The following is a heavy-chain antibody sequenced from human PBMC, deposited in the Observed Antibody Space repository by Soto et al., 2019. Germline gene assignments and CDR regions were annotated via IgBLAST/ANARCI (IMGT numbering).Heavy chain of an antibody. V-gene: IGHV4-59*01. Sequence: SETLSLTCTVSGGSISSYYWSWIRQPPGKGLEWIGYIYYSGSTNYNPSLKSRVTISVDTSKNQFSLKLSSVTAADTAVYYCASSNIYGSGSYCPPVDYWGQGTLVTVSS. D-gene: IGHD3-10*01. CDR3: ASSNIYGSGSYCPPVDY. CDR1: GGSISSYY. CDR2: IYYSGST. J-gene: IGHJ4*02.